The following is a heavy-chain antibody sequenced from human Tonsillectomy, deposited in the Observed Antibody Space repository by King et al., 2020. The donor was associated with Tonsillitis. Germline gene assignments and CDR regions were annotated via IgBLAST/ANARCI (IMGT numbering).Heavy chain of an antibody. Sequence: VQLVESGGGLVQPGGSLRLSCAASGFTFSSYAMSWVRQAPGKGLVWVSIIYSGGGSTYYVDSVKGRFTISRDDSKNTLYLQVNSLRAEDTALYYWAKTIEGGGCYFDHWGRGTLVTVSS. J-gene: IGHJ2*01. V-gene: IGHV3-23*03. D-gene: IGHD2-15*01. CDR2: IYSGGGST. CDR3: AKTIEGGGCYFDH. CDR1: GFTFSSYA.